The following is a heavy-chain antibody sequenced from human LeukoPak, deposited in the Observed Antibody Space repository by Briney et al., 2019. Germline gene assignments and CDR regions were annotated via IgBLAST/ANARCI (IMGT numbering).Heavy chain of an antibody. V-gene: IGHV1-8*03. CDR1: GYTFTSYD. D-gene: IGHD1-26*01. J-gene: IGHJ3*02. CDR2: MNPNSGNT. CDR3: ARRKYSGGYLVEAFDI. Sequence: ASVKVSCKASGYTFTSYDINWVRQATGQGLEWMGWMNPNSGNTGYAQKFQGRVTITRNTSISTAYMELSSLRSEDTAVYYCARRKYSGGYLVEAFDIWGQGTMVTVSS.